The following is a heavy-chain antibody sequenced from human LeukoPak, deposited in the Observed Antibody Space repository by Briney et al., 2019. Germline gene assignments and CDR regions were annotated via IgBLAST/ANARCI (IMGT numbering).Heavy chain of an antibody. CDR3: ARGRYLPLYFDY. D-gene: IGHD1-1*01. CDR2: ISYSGST. Sequence: SETLSLTCTVSGGSISSYYWSWIRQHPGKGLEWIGYISYSGSTYYNPSLKSRVTISVDTSKNQFFLKLSSVTAADTAVYYCARGRYLPLYFDYWGQGTLVTVSS. CDR1: GGSISSYY. J-gene: IGHJ4*02. V-gene: IGHV4-59*12.